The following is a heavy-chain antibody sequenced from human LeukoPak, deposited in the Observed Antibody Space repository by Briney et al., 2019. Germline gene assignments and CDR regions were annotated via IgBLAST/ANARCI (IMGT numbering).Heavy chain of an antibody. CDR1: GYTFTSYG. D-gene: IGHD2-2*01. CDR3: ARDRYQLLSSYYYMDV. CDR2: ISAYNGNT. V-gene: IGHV1-18*01. J-gene: IGHJ6*03. Sequence: GASVKVSCKASGYTFTSYGISWVRQAPGQGLEWMGWISAYNGNTNYAQKLQGRVTMTTDTSTSTAYMELRSLRSDDTAVYYCARDRYQLLSSYYYMDVWGKGTTVTVSS.